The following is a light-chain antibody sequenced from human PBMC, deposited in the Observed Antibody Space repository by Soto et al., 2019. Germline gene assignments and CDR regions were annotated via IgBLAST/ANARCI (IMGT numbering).Light chain of an antibody. CDR3: QKYSSVPL. CDR1: QGISNY. CDR2: AAS. J-gene: IGKJ3*01. Sequence: DIQMTQSPSSLSASVGDRVTITCRASQGISNYIAWYQQKPGKAPKLLIYAASTLQSGVPSRFSSSGSGTDFTLTISRLQPEDVATYSCQKYSSVPLFGPGTKVDIK. V-gene: IGKV1-27*01.